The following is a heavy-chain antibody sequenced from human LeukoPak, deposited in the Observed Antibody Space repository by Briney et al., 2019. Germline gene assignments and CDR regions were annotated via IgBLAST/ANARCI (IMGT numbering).Heavy chain of an antibody. Sequence: SETLSLTCTVSGGSISSSSYYWGWIRQPPGKGLEWIGSIYYSGSTYYNPSLKSRVTISVDTSKNQFSLKLSSVTAADTAVYYCARGEWDPYYFDYWGQGTLVTVSS. D-gene: IGHD3-16*01. J-gene: IGHJ4*02. V-gene: IGHV4-39*01. CDR1: GGSISSSSYY. CDR2: IYYSGST. CDR3: ARGEWDPYYFDY.